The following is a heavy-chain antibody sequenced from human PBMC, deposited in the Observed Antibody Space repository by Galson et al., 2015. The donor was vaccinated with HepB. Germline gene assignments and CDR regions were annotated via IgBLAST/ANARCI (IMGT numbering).Heavy chain of an antibody. CDR2: ISAYNGNT. V-gene: IGHV1-18*01. CDR3: AREGAIAAAGTMDEGMEYYYYYMDV. J-gene: IGHJ6*03. Sequence: SVKVSCKASGYTFTSYGISWVRQAPGQGLEWMGWISAYNGNTNYAQKLQGRVTMTTDTSTSTAYMELRSLRSDDTAVYYCAREGAIAAAGTMDEGMEYYYYYMDVWGKGTTVTVSS. CDR1: GYTFTSYG. D-gene: IGHD6-13*01.